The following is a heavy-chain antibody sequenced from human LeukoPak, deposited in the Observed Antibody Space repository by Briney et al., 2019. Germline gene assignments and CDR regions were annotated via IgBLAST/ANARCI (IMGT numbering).Heavy chain of an antibody. D-gene: IGHD4-17*01. CDR3: ARDVGDYGVSNWCDP. V-gene: IGHV1-69*01. Sequence: SVKVSCKASGGTFSSYAISWVRQAPGQGLEWMGGIIPIFGTANYAQKFQGRVTITADESTSTAYMELSSLRSEDTAVYYCARDVGDYGVSNWCDPWGQGTLVTVSS. CDR2: IIPIFGTA. J-gene: IGHJ5*02. CDR1: GGTFSSYA.